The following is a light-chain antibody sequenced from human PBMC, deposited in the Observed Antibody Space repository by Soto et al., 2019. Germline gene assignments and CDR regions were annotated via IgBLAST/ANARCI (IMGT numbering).Light chain of an antibody. Sequence: NFVLTQPHSVSEAPGKTVTISCTRSSGGIASKFVQWYQQRPGRPRTIVVYEHSQRPSGVPDRFSGSIDSSSNSASLTISGLKSEDEADYYCQSYDNFNSVFGGGTKLTV. J-gene: IGLJ3*02. CDR2: EHS. V-gene: IGLV6-57*01. CDR1: SGGIASKF. CDR3: QSYDNFNSV.